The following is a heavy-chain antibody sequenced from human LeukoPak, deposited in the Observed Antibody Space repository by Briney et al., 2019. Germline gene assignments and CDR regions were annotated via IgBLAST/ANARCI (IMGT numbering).Heavy chain of an antibody. D-gene: IGHD3-16*01. V-gene: IGHV3-13*01. CDR3: ARSWGDSRFDP. J-gene: IGHJ5*02. CDR1: GFTFSSYD. Sequence: PGGSLRLSCAASGFTFSSYDMHWVRQATGKGLEWVSAIGTAGDTYYPGSVKGRFTISRENAKNSLYLQMNSLRAGDTAVYYCARSWGDSRFDPWGQGTLVTVSS. CDR2: IGTAGDT.